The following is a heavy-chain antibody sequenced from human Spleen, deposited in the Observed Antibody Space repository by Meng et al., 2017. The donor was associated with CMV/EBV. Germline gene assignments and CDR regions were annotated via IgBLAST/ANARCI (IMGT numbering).Heavy chain of an antibody. CDR3: ARNHDFTNYGVY. D-gene: IGHD4-11*01. V-gene: IGHV3-48*04. CDR1: GFTFSRYS. J-gene: IGHJ4*02. CDR2: ISSSSTI. Sequence: GGSLRLSCAASGFTFSRYSINWVRQAPGKGLEWVSYISSSSTIYYADSVKGRFTISRDNAKNSLYLQMNSLRAEDTAVYYCARNHDFTNYGVYWGQGTLVTVSS.